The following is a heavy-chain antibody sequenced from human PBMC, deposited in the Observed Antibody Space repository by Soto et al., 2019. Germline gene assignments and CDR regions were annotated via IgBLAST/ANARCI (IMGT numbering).Heavy chain of an antibody. CDR3: AKDSGFGWLNFDY. D-gene: IGHD6-19*01. V-gene: IGHV3-23*01. Sequence: EVQLLESGGGLVQPGGSLRLSCAASGFTFSSYAMTWVRQAPRRGLEWVSAISGSGGNTYYAESVKGRITISRDNSKNTLYLQMNSLRAEDTAVYYCAKDSGFGWLNFDYWGQGTLVTVSS. J-gene: IGHJ4*02. CDR1: GFTFSSYA. CDR2: ISGSGGNT.